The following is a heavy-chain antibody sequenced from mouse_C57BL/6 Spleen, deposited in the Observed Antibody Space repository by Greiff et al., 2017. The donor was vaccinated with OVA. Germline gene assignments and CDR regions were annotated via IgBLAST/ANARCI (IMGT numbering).Heavy chain of an antibody. Sequence: VQLKESGAELVKPGASVKLSCTASGFNIKDYYMHWVKQRTEQGLEWIGRIDPEDGETKYAPKFPGKATITADTSSNTAYLQLSSLTSEDTAVYYCARSDSSGYGFYAMDYWGQGTSVTVSS. CDR1: GFNIKDYY. CDR3: ARSDSSGYGFYAMDY. D-gene: IGHD3-2*02. J-gene: IGHJ4*01. V-gene: IGHV14-2*01. CDR2: IDPEDGET.